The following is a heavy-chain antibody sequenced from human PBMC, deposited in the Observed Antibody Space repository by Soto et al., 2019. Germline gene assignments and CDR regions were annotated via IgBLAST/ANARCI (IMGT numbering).Heavy chain of an antibody. D-gene: IGHD3-22*01. CDR3: ARVGYDSSGYYYSYWFDP. CDR1: GGSISSSNW. CDR2: IYHSGST. V-gene: IGHV4-4*02. Sequence: SETLSLTCAVSGGSISSSNWWSWVRQPPGKGLEWIGEIYHSGSTNYNPSLKSRVTISVDTSKNQFSLKLSSVTAADTAVYYCARVGYDSSGYYYSYWFDPWGQGTLVTVSS. J-gene: IGHJ5*02.